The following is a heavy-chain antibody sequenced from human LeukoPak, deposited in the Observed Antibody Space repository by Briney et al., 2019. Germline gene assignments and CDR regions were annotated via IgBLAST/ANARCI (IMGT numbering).Heavy chain of an antibody. J-gene: IGHJ6*02. Sequence: ASVKVSCKASGYTFTSYAMHWVRQAPGQRLEWMGWINAGNGNTKYSQKFQGRVTITRDASASTAYMELSSLRSEDTAVYYCASPLGLRPYYYGMDVWGQGTTVTVSS. D-gene: IGHD4-17*01. CDR2: INAGNGNT. CDR1: GYTFTSYA. CDR3: ASPLGLRPYYYGMDV. V-gene: IGHV1-3*01.